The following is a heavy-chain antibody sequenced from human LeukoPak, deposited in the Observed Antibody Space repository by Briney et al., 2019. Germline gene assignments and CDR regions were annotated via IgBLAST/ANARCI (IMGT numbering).Heavy chain of an antibody. CDR2: INPNSGGT. V-gene: IGHV1-2*02. CDR3: ARGEAYQLLSYNWFDP. D-gene: IGHD2-2*01. Sequence: ASVKVSCKASGYTFTGYYMHWVRQAPGQGLEWMGWINPNSGGTNYAQKFQGRVTITRNTSISTAYMELSSLRSEDTAVYYCARGEAYQLLSYNWFDPWGQGTLVTVSS. CDR1: GYTFTGYY. J-gene: IGHJ5*02.